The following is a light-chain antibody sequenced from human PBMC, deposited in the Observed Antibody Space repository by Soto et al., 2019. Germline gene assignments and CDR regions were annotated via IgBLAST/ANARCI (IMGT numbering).Light chain of an antibody. CDR3: QQYNSDSP. CDR1: QSISTW. CDR2: DAS. J-gene: IGKJ1*01. Sequence: DIQMTQSPSTLSASVGDRVTITCRASQSISTWLAWYQQKPGKAPKLLIYDASSLESGVPSRFSGSGSGTEFTLTISSRQPDDFSTYYCQQYNSDSPFGQGTKVEIK. V-gene: IGKV1-5*01.